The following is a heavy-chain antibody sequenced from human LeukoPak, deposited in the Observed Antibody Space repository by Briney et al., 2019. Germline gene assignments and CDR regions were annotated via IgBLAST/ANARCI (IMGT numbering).Heavy chain of an antibody. CDR1: GGTFSSYA. Sequence: ASVKVSCKASGGTFSSYAISWVRQAPGQGLEWMGRIIPILGIANYAQKFQGRVTMTRDTSTSTVYMELSSLRSEDTAVYYCAREDRRYCSSTSCPNDYWGQGTLVTVSS. J-gene: IGHJ4*02. D-gene: IGHD2-2*01. CDR3: AREDRRYCSSTSCPNDY. CDR2: IIPILGIA. V-gene: IGHV1-69*04.